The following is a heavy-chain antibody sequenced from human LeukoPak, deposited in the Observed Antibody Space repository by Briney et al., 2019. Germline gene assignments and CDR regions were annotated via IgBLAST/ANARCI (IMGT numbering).Heavy chain of an antibody. J-gene: IGHJ4*02. CDR2: ISGSGGST. CDR1: GFTFSSYA. D-gene: IGHD3/OR15-3a*01. CDR3: TTDLWDYSTGYFK. V-gene: IGHV3-23*01. Sequence: GGSLRLSCAASGFTFSSYAMSWVRQAPGKGLEWVSAISGSGGSTYYADSVKGRFTISRDNSKSTLYLQMNSLKTEDTAVYYCTTDLWDYSTGYFKWGQGTLVTVSS.